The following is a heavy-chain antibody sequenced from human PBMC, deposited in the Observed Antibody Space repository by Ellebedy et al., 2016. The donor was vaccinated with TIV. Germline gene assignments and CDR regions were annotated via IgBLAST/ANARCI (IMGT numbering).Heavy chain of an antibody. CDR2: IWFDGDAK. D-gene: IGHD3-10*01. CDR1: GFNVTNYG. Sequence: GESLKISCEASGFNVTNYGTHWVRQPPGKGLEWVANIWFDGDAKYYAASVKGRFTISRDSPKNTLSLQIDSLRAEDTAVYYCARTEGFGDAFDMWGQGTMVTVSS. CDR3: ARTEGFGDAFDM. V-gene: IGHV3-33*01. J-gene: IGHJ3*02.